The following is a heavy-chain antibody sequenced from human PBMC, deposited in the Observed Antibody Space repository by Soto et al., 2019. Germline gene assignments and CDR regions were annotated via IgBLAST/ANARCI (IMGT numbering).Heavy chain of an antibody. J-gene: IGHJ4*02. CDR3: ARGSQNFDF. Sequence: GGSLRLSCVASGFTFSNYDLSWVRQAPGKGLEWVSTVTGNGGKTYYTDSVKGRFTISRDNSKNTLFLQMDSLGAEDTAIYYCARGSQNFDFWGQGTLVTVS. V-gene: IGHV3-23*01. CDR2: VTGNGGKT. CDR1: GFTFSNYD.